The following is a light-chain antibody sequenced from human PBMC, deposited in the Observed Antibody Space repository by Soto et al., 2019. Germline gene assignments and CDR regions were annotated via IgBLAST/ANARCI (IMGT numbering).Light chain of an antibody. Sequence: QSALTQPASVSGSPGQSITISCTGTSSDVGSYNLVSWYQQHPGKAPKLMIYEGSKRPSGVSNRLSGSKSGNTASLTISGLQAEDEADYYCCSYAGSSNFVVFGGGTKLTVL. CDR2: EGS. CDR3: CSYAGSSNFVV. V-gene: IGLV2-23*01. J-gene: IGLJ2*01. CDR1: SSDVGSYNL.